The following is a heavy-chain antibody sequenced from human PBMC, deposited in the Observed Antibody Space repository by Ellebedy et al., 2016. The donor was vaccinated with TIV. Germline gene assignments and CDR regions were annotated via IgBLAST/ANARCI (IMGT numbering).Heavy chain of an antibody. D-gene: IGHD1-26*01. J-gene: IGHJ4*02. CDR2: ISRSGSFI. CDR1: GFSLSDFT. V-gene: IGHV3-21*01. Sequence: GESLKISCAASGFSLSDFTMNCVRQAPGKGLEWVSSISRSGSFIYYADSVRGRFTISRDNAKNSLYLQMNSLRAEDTAVYFCARESDSLMGATQPLDYWGQGTLVTVSS. CDR3: ARESDSLMGATQPLDY.